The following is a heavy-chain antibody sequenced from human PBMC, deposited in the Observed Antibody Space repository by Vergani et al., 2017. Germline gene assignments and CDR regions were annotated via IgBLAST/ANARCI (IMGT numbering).Heavy chain of an antibody. D-gene: IGHD3-22*01. V-gene: IGHV3-21*06. CDR2: ISGRSNYI. Sequence: EVHLLESGGGLVQPGGSLRLSCAASGFTFSSYAINWVRQAPGKGLEWVSSISGRSNYIYYADSLKGRFTISRDNSKNSVYLQMNSLRAEDTAIYYCARDYYDSSGYYSYWGQGTLVTVSS. J-gene: IGHJ4*02. CDR3: ARDYYDSSGYYSY. CDR1: GFTFSSYA.